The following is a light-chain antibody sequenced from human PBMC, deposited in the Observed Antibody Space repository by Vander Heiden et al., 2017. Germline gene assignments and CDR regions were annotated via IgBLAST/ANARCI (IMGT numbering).Light chain of an antibody. CDR1: QSISSW. J-gene: IGKJ4*01. CDR2: KAS. CDR3: QQDNSYSPLT. V-gene: IGKV1-5*03. Sequence: DIQMTQSPSTLSASVGDRVTITCRASQSISSWLAWYQQKPGKAPKLLIYKASSLESGVPSRFSGSGSGTEFTLTISSLQPDDFATYYCQQDNSYSPLTFGGGTKVEIK.